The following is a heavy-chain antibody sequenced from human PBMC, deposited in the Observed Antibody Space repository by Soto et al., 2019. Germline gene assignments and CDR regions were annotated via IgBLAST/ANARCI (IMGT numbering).Heavy chain of an antibody. Sequence: GESLKISCNGSGYSFTIYWIGWVRQMPGKGLEWMGIIYPGDSDTRYSPSFQGQVTISADKSISTAYLQWSSLKASDTAMYYCARHAVYCSSTSCQTFYGMDVWGQGTTVTVSS. CDR1: GYSFTIYW. D-gene: IGHD2-2*01. CDR3: ARHAVYCSSTSCQTFYGMDV. J-gene: IGHJ6*02. CDR2: IYPGDSDT. V-gene: IGHV5-51*01.